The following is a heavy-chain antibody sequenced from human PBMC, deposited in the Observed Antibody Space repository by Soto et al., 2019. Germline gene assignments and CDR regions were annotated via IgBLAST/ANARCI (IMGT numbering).Heavy chain of an antibody. V-gene: IGHV2-70*04. D-gene: IGHD2-15*01. CDR1: GFSLSTSGMR. CDR2: IDWDDDK. Sequence: SGPMLMNPTQTLTLTCTFSGFSLSTSGMRVSWIRQPPGKALKWLARIDWDDDKFYNTSLKTRLTISKDSSKNQVVLTMTNMDPVDTATYYCARMFHCSGGTCPFDYWGQGALVTVSS. CDR3: ARMFHCSGGTCPFDY. J-gene: IGHJ4*02.